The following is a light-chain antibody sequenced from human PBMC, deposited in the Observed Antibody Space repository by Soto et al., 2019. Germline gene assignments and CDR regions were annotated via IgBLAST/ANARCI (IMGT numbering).Light chain of an antibody. Sequence: QAVVTQPPSASGTPGQRVTISCSGSSSNIGSNYVYWYQQLPGTAPKLLIYRNNQRPSGVPDRFSGSKSGTSASLAISGLRSEDEADYYCAAWDDSLSVVVFGGGTKLTDL. CDR2: RNN. V-gene: IGLV1-47*01. J-gene: IGLJ2*01. CDR3: AAWDDSLSVVV. CDR1: SSNIGSNY.